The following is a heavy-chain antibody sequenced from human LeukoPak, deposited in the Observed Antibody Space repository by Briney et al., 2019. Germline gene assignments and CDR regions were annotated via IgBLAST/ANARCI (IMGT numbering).Heavy chain of an antibody. CDR1: GFTFSSYW. CDR3: AKDRGEYDFWRRGNWFDP. V-gene: IGHV3-23*01. D-gene: IGHD3-3*01. Sequence: GGSLRLSCAASGFTFSSYWMSWVRQAPGKGLEWVSAISGSGGSTYYADSVKGRFTISRDNSKNTLYLQMNSLRAEDTAVYYCAKDRGEYDFWRRGNWFDPWGQGTLVTVSS. J-gene: IGHJ5*02. CDR2: ISGSGGST.